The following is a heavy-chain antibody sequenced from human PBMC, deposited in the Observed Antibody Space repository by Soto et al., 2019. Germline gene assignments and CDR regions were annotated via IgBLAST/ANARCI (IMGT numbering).Heavy chain of an antibody. CDR3: ARTSAAGKYYDGMDV. CDR1: GYTFTGYY. J-gene: IGHJ6*02. D-gene: IGHD6-13*01. CDR2: INPNSGGT. V-gene: IGHV1-2*04. Sequence: ASVKVSCKASGYTFTGYYMHWVRQAPGQGLEWMGWINPNSGGTNYAQKFQGWVTMTRDTSISTAYMELSSLKASDTAMYYCARTSAAGKYYDGMDVWGQGTTVTVSS.